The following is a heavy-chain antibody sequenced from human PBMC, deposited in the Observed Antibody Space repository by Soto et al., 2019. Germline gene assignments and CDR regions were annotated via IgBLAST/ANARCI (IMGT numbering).Heavy chain of an antibody. CDR2: INAGYGNT. D-gene: IGHD2-15*01. V-gene: IGHV1-3*01. J-gene: IGHJ5*02. CDR3: ERDICNSGHNWFAP. CDR1: GYTFADYA. Sequence: ASVKVSCKASGYTFADYAMHWVRQAPGQRLEWMGWINAGYGNTKYSQKFQDRVTITRDTSATTAYMELSSLIFEDTAVYYCERDICNSGHNWFAPWGQGTLVTVSS.